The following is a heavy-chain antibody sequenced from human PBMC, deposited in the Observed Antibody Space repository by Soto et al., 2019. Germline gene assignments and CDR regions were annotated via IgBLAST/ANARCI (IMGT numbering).Heavy chain of an antibody. V-gene: IGHV3-23*01. CDR2: ISGSGGST. CDR1: GFTFSSFA. D-gene: IGHD3-16*02. Sequence: GGSLRLSCAASGFTFSSFAMNWVRQAPGKGLEWLSAISGSGGSTYYADSVKGRFTISRDNSKNTLFLQMNSLRAEDTAVYYCAKEQPGVICNDYALDVWGKGTMVTV. CDR3: AKEQPGVICNDYALDV. J-gene: IGHJ3*01.